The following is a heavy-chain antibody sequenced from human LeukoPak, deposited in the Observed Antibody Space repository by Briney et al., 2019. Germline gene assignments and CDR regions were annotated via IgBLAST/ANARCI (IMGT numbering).Heavy chain of an antibody. D-gene: IGHD6-13*01. CDR2: INYSGST. J-gene: IGHJ4*02. CDR3: ARHLLGSEAAAHGY. CDR1: GGSLSGYF. V-gene: IGHV4-34*01. Sequence: PSETLSLTCAVYGGSLSGYFWSWIRQPPGKGLEWIGEINYSGSTSHNPSLKSRVTISVDTSKNQFSLNLNSVTAADTAVYYCARHLLGSEAAAHGYWGQGTLVTVSS.